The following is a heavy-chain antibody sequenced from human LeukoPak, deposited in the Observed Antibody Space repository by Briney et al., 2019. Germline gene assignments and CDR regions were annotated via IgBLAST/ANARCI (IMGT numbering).Heavy chain of an antibody. V-gene: IGHV3-23*01. D-gene: IGHD6-19*01. Sequence: AGSLRLSCAASGFTFSSYAMSWVRQAPGKGLEWVSAISGSGGSTYYADSVKGRFTISRDNSKNTLYLQMNSMRAEDTAVYYCATHVPEWLVPYYYYGMDVWGQGTTVTVSS. CDR1: GFTFSSYA. CDR3: ATHVPEWLVPYYYYGMDV. CDR2: ISGSGGST. J-gene: IGHJ6*02.